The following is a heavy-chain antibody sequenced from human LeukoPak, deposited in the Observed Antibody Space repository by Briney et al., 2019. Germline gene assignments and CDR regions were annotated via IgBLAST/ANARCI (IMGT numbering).Heavy chain of an antibody. V-gene: IGHV4-59*01. CDR3: ARELGYCTNGVCYFDY. CDR1: GGSISSYY. CDR2: IYYSGST. J-gene: IGHJ4*02. Sequence: SETLSLTCIVSGGSISSYYWSWIRQPPGKGLEWIGYIYYSGSTNYNPSLKSRVTISVDTSKNQFSLKLSSVTAADTAVYYCARELGYCTNGVCYFDYWGQGTLVTVSS. D-gene: IGHD2-8*01.